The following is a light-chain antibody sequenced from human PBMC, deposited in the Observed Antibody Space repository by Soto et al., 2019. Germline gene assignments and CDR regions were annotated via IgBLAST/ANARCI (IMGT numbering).Light chain of an antibody. V-gene: IGLV1-44*01. CDR2: SNN. J-gene: IGLJ1*01. CDR3: AAWGDSLNGNV. Sequence: QSALTQPPSTSGTPGQRVTISCSGSSSNIGSNTVNWYQQLPGTAPKLLIYSNNQRPSGVPDRFSGSKSGTSASLAISGLQSEDEADYYCAAWGDSLNGNVFGTGTKVTVL. CDR1: SSNIGSNT.